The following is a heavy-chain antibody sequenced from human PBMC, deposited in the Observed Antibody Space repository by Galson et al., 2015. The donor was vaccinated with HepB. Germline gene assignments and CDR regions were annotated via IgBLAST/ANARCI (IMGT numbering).Heavy chain of an antibody. V-gene: IGHV1-8*01. CDR2: MNPNSGNT. CDR1: GYTFTTYD. D-gene: IGHD3-3*01. Sequence: SVKVSCKASGYTFTTYDINWVRQATGQGLEWTGWMNPNSGNTGYAQQFQGRVTMTRNTSISTAYMELSSLRSEDTAVYYCARGRDCRSGSRPLGYWGQGTLVPVSS. J-gene: IGHJ4*02. CDR3: ARGRDCRSGSRPLGY.